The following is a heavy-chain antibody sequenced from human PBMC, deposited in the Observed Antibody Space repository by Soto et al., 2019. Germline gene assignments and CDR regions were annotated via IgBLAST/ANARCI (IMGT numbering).Heavy chain of an antibody. D-gene: IGHD4-17*01. J-gene: IGHJ4*02. CDR1: GGSVTNSSYY. Sequence: SETLSLTCTVSGGSVTNSSYYWGWIRQSPGKGLEWIGSVYYRGRSYSKSSVKSRVTISVDTSKNQFSLNFNSVTASDTALYYCVSQRTTVLTQASFDYWGPGALVTVS. CDR3: VSQRTTVLTQASFDY. CDR2: VYYRGRS. V-gene: IGHV4-39*01.